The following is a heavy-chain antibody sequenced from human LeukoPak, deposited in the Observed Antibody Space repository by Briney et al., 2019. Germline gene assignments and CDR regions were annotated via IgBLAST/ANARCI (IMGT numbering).Heavy chain of an antibody. CDR3: AKNGGYGYGLYYFDY. Sequence: SGGVTYYADSVKGRFTISRDNSKNTVYLQMDSLRAEDSAVYYCAKNGGYGYGLYYFDYWGQGTLVTVSS. V-gene: IGHV3-23*01. J-gene: IGHJ4*02. CDR2: SGGVT. D-gene: IGHD5-18*01.